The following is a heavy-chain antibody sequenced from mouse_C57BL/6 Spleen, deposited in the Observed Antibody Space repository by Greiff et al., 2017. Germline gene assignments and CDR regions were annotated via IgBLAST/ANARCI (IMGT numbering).Heavy chain of an antibody. CDR1: GYTFTDYY. Sequence: QVQLKESGAELVRPGASVKLSCKASGYTFTDYYINWVKQRPGQGLEWIARIYPGSGNTYYNEKFKGKATLTAEKSSSTAYMQLSSLTSEDSAVYFCARHDYDEDYAMDYWGQGTSVTVSS. V-gene: IGHV1-76*01. CDR2: IYPGSGNT. D-gene: IGHD2-4*01. J-gene: IGHJ4*01. CDR3: ARHDYDEDYAMDY.